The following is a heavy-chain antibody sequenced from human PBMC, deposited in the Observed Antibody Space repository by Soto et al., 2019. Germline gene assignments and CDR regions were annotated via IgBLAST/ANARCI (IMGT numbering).Heavy chain of an antibody. CDR3: ARDGDGRMTTNPYYYNGMDV. Sequence: QVQLQESGPGLVEASETLSLTCTVSGGSLGSYYWSWIRQPPGKGLEWIGYVFYTGRANYNASLKSLVSISLDTSNYQCSLKLRSVTAADTAVYYCARDGDGRMTTNPYYYNGMDVWGPGTTVTVSS. D-gene: IGHD4-4*01. V-gene: IGHV4-59*01. CDR2: VFYTGRA. CDR1: GGSLGSYY. J-gene: IGHJ6*02.